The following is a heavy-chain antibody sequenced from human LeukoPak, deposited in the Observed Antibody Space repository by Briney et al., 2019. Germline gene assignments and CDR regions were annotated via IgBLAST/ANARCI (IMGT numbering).Heavy chain of an antibody. J-gene: IGHJ4*02. CDR1: GFTFGDYA. CDR2: IRSKAYGGTT. D-gene: IGHD1-26*01. Sequence: GGSLRLSCTASGFTFGDYAMSWVRQAPGKGLEWVGFIRSKAYGGTTEYAASVKGRFTISRDDSKSIAYLQMNSLRAEDTAVYYCASLLVGAKYYFDYWGQGTLVTVSS. CDR3: ASLLVGAKYYFDY. V-gene: IGHV3-49*04.